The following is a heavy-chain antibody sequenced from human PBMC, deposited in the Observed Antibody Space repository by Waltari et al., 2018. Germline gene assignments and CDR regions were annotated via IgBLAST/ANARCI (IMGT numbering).Heavy chain of an antibody. J-gene: IGHJ4*02. D-gene: IGHD5-12*01. CDR1: GFTVSNNY. CDR3: ARGKQGVIVAGTGFDY. CDR2: MYSGGRT. Sequence: EVQLVESGGGLIQPGGSLRLSCVGSGFTVSNNYMSWVRQAPGKGLEWVSVMYSGGRTIYADSVKGRFTISRDNSKNTLYLKMNSLRVEDTAVYYCARGKQGVIVAGTGFDYWGQGTLVTVSS. V-gene: IGHV3-53*01.